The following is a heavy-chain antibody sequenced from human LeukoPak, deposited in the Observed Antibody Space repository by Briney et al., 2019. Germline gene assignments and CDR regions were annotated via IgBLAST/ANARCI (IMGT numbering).Heavy chain of an antibody. CDR2: TRNKAKSYST. Sequence: GGSLRLSCVASGFTLSDLYMDWVRQAPGKGLEWVGRTRNKAKSYSTEYAASVKGRFIMSRDDSKNSLFLQMNSLKSEDTAVYYCARWRPGDDAFDIWGQGTLVTVSS. CDR1: GFTLSDLY. J-gene: IGHJ3*02. V-gene: IGHV3-72*01. D-gene: IGHD3-10*01. CDR3: ARWRPGDDAFDI.